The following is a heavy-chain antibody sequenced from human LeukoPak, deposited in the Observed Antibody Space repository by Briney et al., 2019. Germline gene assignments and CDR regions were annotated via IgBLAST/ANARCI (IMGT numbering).Heavy chain of an antibody. D-gene: IGHD5-18*01. J-gene: IGHJ4*02. CDR1: GFTFSSYA. Sequence: KSGGSLRLSCAAPGFTFSSYAMSWVRQAPGKGLEWVSAISGSGGSTYYADSVKGRFTISRDNSKNTLYLQMNSLRAEDTAVYYCAKVGVQLWYFDYWGQGTLVTVSS. V-gene: IGHV3-23*01. CDR2: ISGSGGST. CDR3: AKVGVQLWYFDY.